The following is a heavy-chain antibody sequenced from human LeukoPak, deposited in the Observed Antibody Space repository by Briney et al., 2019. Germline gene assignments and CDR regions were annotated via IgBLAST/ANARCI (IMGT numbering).Heavy chain of an antibody. V-gene: IGHV4-34*01. J-gene: IGHJ3*02. CDR1: GGSFSGYY. Sequence: SETLSLTCAVYGGSFSGYYWSWIRQPPGKGLEWIGEINHTRNTNYNPSLKSRVTISVDTSKNQFSLKLSSVTAADTAVYYCARDRPTAMATVDAFDIWGQGTMVTVSS. CDR3: ARDRPTAMATVDAFDI. CDR2: INHTRNT. D-gene: IGHD5-18*01.